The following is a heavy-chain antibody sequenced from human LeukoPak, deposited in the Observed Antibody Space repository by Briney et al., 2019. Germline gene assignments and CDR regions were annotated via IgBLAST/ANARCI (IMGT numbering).Heavy chain of an antibody. D-gene: IGHD2-15*01. CDR3: ARCLERVVVACHWFDP. Sequence: GESLKISCKGSGYSFTSYWIGWVRQMPVKGLEWMGIIYPGDSDTRYSPSFQGQVTISADKSISTAYLQWSSLKASDTAMYYCARCLERVVVACHWFDPWGQGTLVTVSS. J-gene: IGHJ5*02. V-gene: IGHV5-51*01. CDR1: GYSFTSYW. CDR2: IYPGDSDT.